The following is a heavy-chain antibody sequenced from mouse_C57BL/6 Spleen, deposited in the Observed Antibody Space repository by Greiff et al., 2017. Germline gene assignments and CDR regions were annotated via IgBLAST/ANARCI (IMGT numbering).Heavy chain of an antibody. J-gene: IGHJ2*01. CDR1: GYTFTDYS. D-gene: IGHD1-1*01. CDR3: AREGNYYGSFDC. CDR2: IYPRDGST. V-gene: IGHV1-78*01. Sequence: QVHVKQSDAELVKPGASVKISCKASGYTFTDYSIHWMKQRPEQGLEWIGYIYPRDGSTKYNEKFKGKATLTADKSSSTAYMQLNSLTSEDSAVYFCAREGNYYGSFDCWGQGTTLTVSS.